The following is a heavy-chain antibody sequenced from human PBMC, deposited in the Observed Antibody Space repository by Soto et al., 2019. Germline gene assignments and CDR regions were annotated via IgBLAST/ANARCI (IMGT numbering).Heavy chain of an antibody. D-gene: IGHD3-3*01. V-gene: IGHV1-18*01. J-gene: IGHJ4*02. CDR1: GYTFTSYG. Sequence: ASVKVSCKASGYTFTSYGISWVRQAPGQGLEWMGWISAYNGNTNYAQELQGRVTMTTDTSTSTAYMELRSLRSDDTAVYYCARDLGGVQEAYDFWSGYWPDFDYWGQGTLVTVSS. CDR2: ISAYNGNT. CDR3: ARDLGGVQEAYDFWSGYWPDFDY.